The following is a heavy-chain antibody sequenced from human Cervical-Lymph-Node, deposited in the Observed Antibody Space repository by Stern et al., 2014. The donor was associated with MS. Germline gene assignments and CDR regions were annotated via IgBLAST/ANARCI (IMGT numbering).Heavy chain of an antibody. CDR2: IDTSGST. J-gene: IGHJ4*02. D-gene: IGHD1-26*01. CDR3: ATGSDGSYYVY. CDR1: GGSISSGTYY. Sequence: VQLVESGPGLAKPSQTLSLTCTVSGGSISSGTYYWTWIRQPAGKGLEWIGRIDTSGSTNYNPSLNSRVTISVDTSKNQFPLKLSSVTAADTAVYYCATGSDGSYYVYWGQGTLVSVSS. V-gene: IGHV4-61*02.